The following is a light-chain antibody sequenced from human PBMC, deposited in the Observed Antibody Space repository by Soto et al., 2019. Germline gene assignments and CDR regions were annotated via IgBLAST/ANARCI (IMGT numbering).Light chain of an antibody. CDR1: RNDIGAYEF. CDR2: EVV. V-gene: IGLV2-8*01. CDR3: KSYAGSTTYV. Sequence: QSALTQPPSASGSPGQSVTISCTGTRNDIGAYEFVSWYQHHPGKAPKLIIYEVVQRPSGVPDRSSGSKSGNTASLTVSGLQAADEADYYCKSYAGSTTYVLGTGTKV. J-gene: IGLJ1*01.